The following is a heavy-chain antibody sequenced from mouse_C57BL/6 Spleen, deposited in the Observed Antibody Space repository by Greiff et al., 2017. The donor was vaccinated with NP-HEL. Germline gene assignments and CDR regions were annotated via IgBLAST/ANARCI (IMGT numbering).Heavy chain of an antibody. J-gene: IGHJ4*01. CDR3: AGSITTVGNAMDY. V-gene: IGHV1-55*01. D-gene: IGHD1-1*01. Sequence: QVQLQQPGAELVKPGASVKMSCKASGYTFTSYWITWVKQRPGQGLEWIGDIYPGSGSTNYNEKFKSKATLTVDTSSSTAYMQLSSLTSEDSAVYYCAGSITTVGNAMDYWGQGTSVTVSS. CDR2: IYPGSGST. CDR1: GYTFTSYW.